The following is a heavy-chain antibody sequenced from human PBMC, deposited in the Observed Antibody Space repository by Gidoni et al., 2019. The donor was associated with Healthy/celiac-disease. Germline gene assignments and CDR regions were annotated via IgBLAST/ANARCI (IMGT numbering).Heavy chain of an antibody. V-gene: IGHV3-30*18. CDR2: ISYDGSNK. CDR3: AKDPPYYDYVWGSSYFDY. Sequence: YGSYGMHWVRQAPGKGLEWVAVISYDGSNKYYADSVKGRFTISRDNSKNTLYLQMNSLRAEATAVYYCAKDPPYYDYVWGSSYFDYWGQGTLVTVSS. CDR1: YGSYG. J-gene: IGHJ4*02. D-gene: IGHD3-16*01.